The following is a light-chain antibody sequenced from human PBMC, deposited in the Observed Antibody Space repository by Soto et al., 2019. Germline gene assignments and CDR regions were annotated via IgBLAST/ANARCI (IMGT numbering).Light chain of an antibody. CDR3: QQSYSTSF. V-gene: IGKV1-39*01. J-gene: IGKJ3*01. CDR1: QSISSY. Sequence: DIQMTQSPSSLSASVGDRVTITCRASQSISSYLNWYQQKPGKAPKLLIYAASSLQSGVPSRFSGSGSGTDFTLTISSLQPEDFATYYCQQSYSTSFVGPGTKVDIK. CDR2: AAS.